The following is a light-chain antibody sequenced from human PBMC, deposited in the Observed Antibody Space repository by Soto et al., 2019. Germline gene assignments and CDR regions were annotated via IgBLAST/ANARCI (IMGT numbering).Light chain of an antibody. CDR1: QSVSTNS. Sequence: IVLTQSPCTLCLSPEERATLSCRALQSVSTNSLVWYQQKAGLPPRLLIYGTFSRATGIPDRFSGSGSGTDFTLTISRLETEDFAVYYCQHYVERSPITFGQGTRLEIK. V-gene: IGKV3-20*01. J-gene: IGKJ5*01. CDR2: GTF. CDR3: QHYVERSPIT.